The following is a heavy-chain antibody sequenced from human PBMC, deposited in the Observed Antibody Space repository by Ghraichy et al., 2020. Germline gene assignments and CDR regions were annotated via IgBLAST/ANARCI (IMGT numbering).Heavy chain of an antibody. CDR2: TRSKIYGGAP. Sequence: GGSLILSCTTSGFTFPDDAVSWVRQAPGKGLEWVALTRSKIYGGAPEYAASVRGRFSVSRDDSKSIAFLQMNSLTSEDTAVYYCTRGLTVPNAKYYFDSCGQGTLVTVSS. CDR1: GFTFPDDA. V-gene: IGHV3-49*04. D-gene: IGHD2-8*01. CDR3: TRGLTVPNAKYYFDS. J-gene: IGHJ4*02.